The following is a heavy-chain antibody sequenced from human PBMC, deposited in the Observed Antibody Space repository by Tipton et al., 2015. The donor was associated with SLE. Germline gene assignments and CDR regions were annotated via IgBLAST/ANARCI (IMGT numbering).Heavy chain of an antibody. CDR2: INHSGGI. V-gene: IGHV4-34*01. D-gene: IGHD5-12*01. CDR1: GGSFSGYY. J-gene: IGHJ4*02. CDR3: ARSLESAYGPFDF. Sequence: TLSLTCAVYGGSFSGYYWSWIRQPPGKGLEWIGEINHSGGINYNPSLKSRVAISVGTSKNQFSLRLNSVTAADTAVYYCARSLESAYGPFDFWGQGTLVTVSS.